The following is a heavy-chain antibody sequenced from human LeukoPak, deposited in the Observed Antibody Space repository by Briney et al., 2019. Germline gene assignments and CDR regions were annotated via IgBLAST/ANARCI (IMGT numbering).Heavy chain of an antibody. V-gene: IGHV1-69*05. J-gene: IGHJ4*02. CDR2: IIPIFGTA. Sequence: SVKVSCKASGRTFSSYAISWVRQAPGQGLEWMGGIIPIFGTANYAQNFQGRVKITTGESTRTAYMELSRLRSEDTAVYYCASVVYSGSYFDYWGQGTLVSVSS. D-gene: IGHD1-26*01. CDR1: GRTFSSYA. CDR3: ASVVYSGSYFDY.